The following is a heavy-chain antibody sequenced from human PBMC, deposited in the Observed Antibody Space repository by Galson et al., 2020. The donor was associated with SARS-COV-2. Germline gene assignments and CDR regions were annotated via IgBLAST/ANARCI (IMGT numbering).Heavy chain of an antibody. D-gene: IGHD3-22*01. Sequence: GESLKIPCAASGFTFRKYAMTWVRQAPGKGLEWVSAISGSSGGTYYADPLKGRFTISRDNSKNTLYLQMNRLRAADTAVYYCAKEDDTSGYFWGGLTYWGQGALVTVSS. CDR3: AKEDDTSGYFWGGLTY. V-gene: IGHV3-23*01. CDR1: GFTFRKYA. CDR2: ISGSSGGT. J-gene: IGHJ4*02.